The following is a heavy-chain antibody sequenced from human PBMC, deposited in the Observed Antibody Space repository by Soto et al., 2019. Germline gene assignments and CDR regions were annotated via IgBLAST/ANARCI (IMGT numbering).Heavy chain of an antibody. D-gene: IGHD1-26*01. CDR3: ERALAGSYDY. CDR1: GDSFSSKGAS. V-gene: IGHV6-1*01. J-gene: IGHJ4*02. Sequence: SQTLSLTCAISGDSFSSKGASCNGIRQSPSRGLEWLGRTYYRSNWSTDYAVSLKGRITVNPDTSKNQFSLQLNSVTPEDTDVYYCERALAGSYDYWGQGTLVTVSS. CDR2: TYYRSNWST.